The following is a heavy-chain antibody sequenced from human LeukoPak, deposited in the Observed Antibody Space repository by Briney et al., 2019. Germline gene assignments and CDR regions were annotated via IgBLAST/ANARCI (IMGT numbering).Heavy chain of an antibody. J-gene: IGHJ4*02. Sequence: SETLSLTCTVSGGSISSYYWSWIRQPPGKGLEWIGYIYYSGSTNYNPSLKSRVTISVDTSKNQFSLKLSSVTAADTAVYYCAREIFGSGSYPDFWGQGTLVTVSS. V-gene: IGHV4-59*01. CDR3: AREIFGSGSYPDF. CDR1: GGSISSYY. D-gene: IGHD3-10*01. CDR2: IYYSGST.